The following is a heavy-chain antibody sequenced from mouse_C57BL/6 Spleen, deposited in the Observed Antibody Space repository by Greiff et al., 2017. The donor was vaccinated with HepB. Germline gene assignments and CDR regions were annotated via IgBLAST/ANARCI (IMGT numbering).Heavy chain of an antibody. Sequence: QVQLKESGAELARPGASVKLSCKASGYTFTSYGISWVKQRTGQGLEWIGEIYPRSGNTYYNEKFKGKATLTADKSSSTAYMELRSLTSEDSAVYFCARQGDDYWGDYWGQGTSVTVSS. J-gene: IGHJ4*01. D-gene: IGHD2-4*01. CDR2: IYPRSGNT. V-gene: IGHV1-81*01. CDR3: ARQGDDYWGDY. CDR1: GYTFTSYG.